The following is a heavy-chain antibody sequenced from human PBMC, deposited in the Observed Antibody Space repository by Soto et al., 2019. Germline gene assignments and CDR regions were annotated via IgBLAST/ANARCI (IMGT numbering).Heavy chain of an antibody. CDR1: GFTFSSYA. D-gene: IGHD6-13*01. CDR3: ARAYSSSWYSDYFDY. CDR2: ISYDGSNK. J-gene: IGHJ4*02. V-gene: IGHV3-30-3*01. Sequence: QVQLVESGGGVVQPGRSLRLSCAASGFTFSSYAMHWVRQAPGKGLEWVAVISYDGSNKYYADSVKGRFTISRDNSKNTLYLQMNGLRAEDTAVYYCARAYSSSWYSDYFDYWGQGTLVTVSS.